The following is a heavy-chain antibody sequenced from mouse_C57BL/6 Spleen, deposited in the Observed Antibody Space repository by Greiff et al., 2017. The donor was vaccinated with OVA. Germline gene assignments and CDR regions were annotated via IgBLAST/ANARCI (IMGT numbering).Heavy chain of an antibody. CDR1: GYTFTSYW. Sequence: VQLQQPGAELVKPGASVKLSCKASGYTFTSYWMQWVKQRPGQGLEWIGKIDPSDSYTNYNQKFKGKATLTVDKSSSTAYMQLSSLTSEYSAVYYCARSNESYSMDDWGQGTTVTVSS. V-gene: IGHV1-50*01. CDR3: ARSNESYSMDD. J-gene: IGHJ4*01. CDR2: IDPSDSYT.